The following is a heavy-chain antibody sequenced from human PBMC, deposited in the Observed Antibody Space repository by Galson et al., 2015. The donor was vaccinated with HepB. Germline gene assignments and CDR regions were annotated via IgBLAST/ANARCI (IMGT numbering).Heavy chain of an antibody. J-gene: IGHJ6*02. CDR3: ARLGDYVSVVGMDV. CDR1: GFTFSSYG. D-gene: IGHD4-17*01. Sequence: SLRLSCAASGFTFSSYGMHWVRQAPGKGLEWVAVIWYDGSNKYYADSVKDRFTISRDNSKNTLHLQMNSLRAEDTAVYYCARLGDYVSVVGMDVWGQGTTVTVSS. CDR2: IWYDGSNK. V-gene: IGHV3-33*01.